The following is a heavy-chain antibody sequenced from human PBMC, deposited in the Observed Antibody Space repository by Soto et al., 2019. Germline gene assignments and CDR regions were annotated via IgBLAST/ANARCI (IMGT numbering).Heavy chain of an antibody. J-gene: IGHJ6*02. D-gene: IGHD3-22*01. CDR1: GYTFTSYY. Sequence: ASVKVSCKASGYTFTSYYMHWVRQAPGQGLEWMGIINPSGGSTSYAQKFQGRVTMTRDTSTSTVYMELSSLRSEDTAVYYCARVGSSGYWTYYYYYYGMDVWGQGPTVTV. V-gene: IGHV1-46*01. CDR2: INPSGGST. CDR3: ARVGSSGYWTYYYYYYGMDV.